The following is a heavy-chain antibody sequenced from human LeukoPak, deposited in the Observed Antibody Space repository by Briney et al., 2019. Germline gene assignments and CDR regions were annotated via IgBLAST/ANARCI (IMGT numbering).Heavy chain of an antibody. CDR3: AKNYYDSSGLFDY. CDR2: ISSSSSYI. CDR1: GFTFSSYS. Sequence: PGGSLRLSCTASGFTFSSYSMNWVRQAPGKGLEWVSSISSSSSYIYYADSVKGRFTISRDNAKNSLHLQMNSLRAEDTAVYYCAKNYYDSSGLFDYWGQGTLVIVSS. J-gene: IGHJ4*02. V-gene: IGHV3-21*01. D-gene: IGHD3-22*01.